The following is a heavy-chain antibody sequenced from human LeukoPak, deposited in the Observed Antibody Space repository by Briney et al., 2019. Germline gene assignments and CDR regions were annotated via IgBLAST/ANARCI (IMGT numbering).Heavy chain of an antibody. CDR1: GFTFSSYG. Sequence: GGSLRLSCAASGFTFSSYGMHWVRQAPGKGLEWVAVISYDGSNKYYADSVKGRFTISRDNSKNTLYLQMNSLRAEDTAVYYCAKDRSCSGGSCYSTYFDYWGQGTLVTVSS. CDR2: ISYDGSNK. J-gene: IGHJ4*02. D-gene: IGHD2-15*01. V-gene: IGHV3-30*18. CDR3: AKDRSCSGGSCYSTYFDY.